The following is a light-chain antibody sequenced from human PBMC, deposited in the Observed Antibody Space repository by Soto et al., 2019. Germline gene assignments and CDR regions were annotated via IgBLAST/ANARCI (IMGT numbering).Light chain of an antibody. Sequence: DTQLTQSPSFLSASVGDRVTIACRASQDVSRSVGWYQQKPGTAPKLLISAASTLNSGVPSRFSGSVSGTDFTLTISSLQPEDFATYYCQQLWTSPLTFGGGTKVEI. CDR2: AAS. CDR1: QDVSRS. J-gene: IGKJ4*01. V-gene: IGKV1-9*01. CDR3: QQLWTSPLT.